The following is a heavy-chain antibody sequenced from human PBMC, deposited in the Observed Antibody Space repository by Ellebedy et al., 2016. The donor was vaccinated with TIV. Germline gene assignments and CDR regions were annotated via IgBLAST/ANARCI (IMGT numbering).Heavy chain of an antibody. V-gene: IGHV3-23*01. CDR1: GFIFSDYA. D-gene: IGHD5-24*01. J-gene: IGHJ4*02. Sequence: PGGSLRLSCATSGFIFSDYAISWVRQPPGKGLEWVSTISGRGESTFAADSVKGRFTISRDNSKNTLYLQMNSLRVEDTAVYSCAKDLGRWLQYFDCWGQGTLVTVSS. CDR3: AKDLGRWLQYFDC. CDR2: ISGRGEST.